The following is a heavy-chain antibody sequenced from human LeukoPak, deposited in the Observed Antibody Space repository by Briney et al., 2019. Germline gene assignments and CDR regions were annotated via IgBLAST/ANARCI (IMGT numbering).Heavy chain of an antibody. V-gene: IGHV1-2*02. CDR3: ARAWGRELLPYVDY. CDR1: GYTFTGYY. D-gene: IGHD1-26*01. Sequence: GASVKVSCKASGYTFTGYYMHWVRQAPGQGLEWMGWINPNSGGTNYAQKFQGRVTVTRDTSISTAYMELSRLRSDDTAVYYCARAWGRELLPYVDYWGQGTLVAVSS. J-gene: IGHJ4*02. CDR2: INPNSGGT.